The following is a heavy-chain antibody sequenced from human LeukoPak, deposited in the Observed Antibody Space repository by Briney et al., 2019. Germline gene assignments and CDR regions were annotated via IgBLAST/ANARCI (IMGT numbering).Heavy chain of an antibody. CDR1: GFTVSSDY. D-gene: IGHD1-26*01. CDR3: ARHRGSSLFVDY. V-gene: IGHV3-53*01. CDR2: LYSGGAT. Sequence: GGSLRLSCAASGFTVSSDYMSWVRQALGKELQWVSILYSGGATYYADSVKGRFTISRDNSKNTLYLQMSSLRAEDTAVYFCARHRGSSLFVDYWGQGTLVTVSS. J-gene: IGHJ4*02.